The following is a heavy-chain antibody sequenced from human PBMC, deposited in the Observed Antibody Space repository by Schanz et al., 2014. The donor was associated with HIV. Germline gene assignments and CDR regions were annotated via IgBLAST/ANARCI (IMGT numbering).Heavy chain of an antibody. J-gene: IGHJ4*02. CDR2: IYYSGST. Sequence: QVQLQESGPGLVKPSQTLSLTCTVSGGSISGGGFQWSWIRQHPGKGLEWIGYIYYSGSTYYNPSLKSRVSISVDTSKNRFSLKLSSVTAADTAVYYCARDVPSGGFDYWGQGTLVTVSS. D-gene: IGHD3-10*01. V-gene: IGHV4-31*03. CDR1: GGSISGGGFQ. CDR3: ARDVPSGGFDY.